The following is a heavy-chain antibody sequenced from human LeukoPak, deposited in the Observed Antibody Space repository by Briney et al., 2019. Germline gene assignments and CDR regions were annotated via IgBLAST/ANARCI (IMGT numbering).Heavy chain of an antibody. CDR3: AREGGYQFFDY. D-gene: IGHD3-22*01. Sequence: SETLSLTCTVSGGSISSYYWSWIRQPPGKGLEWIGYIYYSGSTNYNPSLKSRVTISVDTSKNQFSLKLSSVTAADTAVYYCAREGGYQFFDYWGQGTLVTVSS. V-gene: IGHV4-59*12. J-gene: IGHJ4*02. CDR2: IYYSGST. CDR1: GGSISSYY.